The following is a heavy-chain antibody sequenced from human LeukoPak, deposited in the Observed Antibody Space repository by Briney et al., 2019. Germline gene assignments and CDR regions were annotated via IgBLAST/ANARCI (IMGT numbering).Heavy chain of an antibody. CDR2: IYHSGNT. CDR1: GFSISSGHY. CDR3: ARPDYGVIDWYFDL. V-gene: IGHV4-38-2*02. J-gene: IGHJ2*01. Sequence: SETLSLTCTVSGFSISSGHYWAWIRQPPGKGLEWIGSIYHSGNTYYNPSLKSRVTISVETSKNQFSLELTSVTAADTAVYYCARPDYGVIDWYFDLWGRGTLVSVSS. D-gene: IGHD4-17*01.